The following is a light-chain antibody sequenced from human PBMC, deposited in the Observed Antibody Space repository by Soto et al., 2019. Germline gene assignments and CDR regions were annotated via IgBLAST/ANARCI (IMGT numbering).Light chain of an antibody. CDR2: AAS. Sequence: DIQMTQSPSTLPASVGDRVTITCRASQSISSFLNWYQQRAGKAPKLLIYAASSLESGVPARFSGSGSGTDFTLTISSLHLEDFATSYCKQTERTPIKFGQGKRL. CDR1: QSISSF. V-gene: IGKV1-39*01. CDR3: KQTERTPIK. J-gene: IGKJ5*01.